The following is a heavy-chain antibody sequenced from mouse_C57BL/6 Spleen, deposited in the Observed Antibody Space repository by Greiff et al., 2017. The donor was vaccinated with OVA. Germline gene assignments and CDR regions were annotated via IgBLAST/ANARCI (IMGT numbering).Heavy chain of an antibody. CDR3: ARGEGYGNYFDY. D-gene: IGHD2-1*01. CDR2: IYTGGGYT. J-gene: IGHJ2*01. V-gene: IGHV1-63*01. CDR1: GFTFTNYW. Sequence: VQLQQSGAELVRPGNSVKMSCKASGFTFTNYWIGWAQQRPGHGLEWIGAIYTGGGYTYYHEKFKGKVTLTADKSTSTAYMQSSRLTSEDSAIYYSARGEGYGNYFDYWGQGTTLTVSS.